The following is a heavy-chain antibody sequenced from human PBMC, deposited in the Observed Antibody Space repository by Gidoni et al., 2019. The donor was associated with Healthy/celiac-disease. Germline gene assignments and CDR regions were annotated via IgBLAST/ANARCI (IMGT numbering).Heavy chain of an antibody. CDR1: GSTFSSSA. CDR3: ATEYSSSSFDY. V-gene: IGHV1-69*01. Sequence: QVQLVQSGAEVKKPGSSVKVSCKASGSTFSSSAISWVRQAPGQGLEWMGGIISIVATANYAQQFQGRVTITADESTSTAYMALSSLRSEDTAVYYCATEYSSSSFDYWGQGTLVTVSS. J-gene: IGHJ4*02. CDR2: IISIVATA. D-gene: IGHD6-6*01.